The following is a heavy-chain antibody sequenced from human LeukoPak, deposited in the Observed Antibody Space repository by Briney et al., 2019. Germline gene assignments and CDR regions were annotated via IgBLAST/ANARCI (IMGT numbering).Heavy chain of an antibody. J-gene: IGHJ4*02. CDR3: ARRKRDGYNWYFDY. Sequence: PSETLSLTCTVSGGSISSSSYCWGWIRQPPGKGLEWIGSIYYSGSTYYNPSLKSRVTISVDTSKNQFSLKLSSVTAADTAAYYCARRKRDGYNWYFDYWGQGTLVTVSS. CDR2: IYYSGST. D-gene: IGHD5-24*01. V-gene: IGHV4-39*01. CDR1: GGSISSSSYC.